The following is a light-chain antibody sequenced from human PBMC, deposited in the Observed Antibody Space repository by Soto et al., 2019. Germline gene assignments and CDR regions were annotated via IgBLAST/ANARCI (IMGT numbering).Light chain of an antibody. CDR1: QYISDY. CDR2: AAS. Sequence: DIQMTQSPSSLSASVGDRVTITCRASQYISDYLNWFQQKPGKAPKLLIYAASSLASRVPSRFTGSGSRTDFALIISCLQPEDFATYYCQQTYGTPPYTFSQGTKLE. CDR3: QQTYGTPPYT. V-gene: IGKV1-39*01. J-gene: IGKJ2*01.